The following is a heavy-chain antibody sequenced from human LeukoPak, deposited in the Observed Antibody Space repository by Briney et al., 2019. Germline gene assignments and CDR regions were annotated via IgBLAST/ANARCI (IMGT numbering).Heavy chain of an antibody. V-gene: IGHV4-59*01. D-gene: IGHD5-24*01. CDR3: ARDRDGYNGVDY. J-gene: IGHJ4*02. CDR2: IYYSGST. CDR1: GGSISSYY. Sequence: SETLSLTCTVSGGSISSYYWSWIRQSPGKGLEWIGYIYYSGSTNYNPSLKSRVTISVDTSKNQFSLKLSSVTAADTAVYYCARDRDGYNGVDYWGQGTLVTVSS.